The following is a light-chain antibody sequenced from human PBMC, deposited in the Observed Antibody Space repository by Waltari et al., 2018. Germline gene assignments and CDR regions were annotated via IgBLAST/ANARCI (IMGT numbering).Light chain of an antibody. V-gene: IGLV2-14*01. CDR2: EVS. Sequence: QSALTQPASVSGSPGQSITISCTGTSSDVGGYNYVSWYQQHPGKAPKLMIYEVSSRPSGVSNRFSGSKSGNTASLTISGLQAEDEADYYCSYYTSSSTYVFGTGTKVTFL. J-gene: IGLJ1*01. CDR3: SYYTSSSTYV. CDR1: SSDVGGYNY.